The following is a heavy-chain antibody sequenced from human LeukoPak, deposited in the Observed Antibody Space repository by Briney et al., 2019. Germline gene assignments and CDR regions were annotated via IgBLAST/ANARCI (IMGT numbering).Heavy chain of an antibody. J-gene: IGHJ4*02. CDR1: GFTFSSYG. D-gene: IGHD2-2*01. CDR2: ISYDGSNK. CDR3: AKSPDLGYCSSTSCSNLFYFDY. V-gene: IGHV3-30*18. Sequence: GRSLRLSCAASGFTFSSYGMHWVRQAPGKGLEWVAVISYDGSNKYYADSVKGRFTISRDNSKNTLYLQMNSLRAEDTAVYYCAKSPDLGYCSSTSCSNLFYFDYWGQGTLVTVSS.